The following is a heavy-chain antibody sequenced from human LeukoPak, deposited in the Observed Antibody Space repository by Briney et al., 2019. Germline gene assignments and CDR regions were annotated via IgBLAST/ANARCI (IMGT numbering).Heavy chain of an antibody. D-gene: IGHD6-13*01. CDR1: GYTFTGYY. CDR3: AREAAIAAAVSDY. V-gene: IGHV1-2*02. CDR2: INPNSGGT. J-gene: IGHJ4*02. Sequence: ASVKVSCKASGYTFTGYYMHWVRQAPGQGLEWMGWINPNSGGTNYAQKFQGRVTMTRDTSISTAYMELSRLRSDDTAVYCCAREAAIAAAVSDYWGQGTLVTVSS.